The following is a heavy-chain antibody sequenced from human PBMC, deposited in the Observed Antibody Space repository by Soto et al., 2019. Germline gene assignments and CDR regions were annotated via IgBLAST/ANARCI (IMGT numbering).Heavy chain of an antibody. V-gene: IGHV1-3*01. D-gene: IGHD1-26*01. J-gene: IGHJ6*01. CDR3: GRSVVGATGEILYNAMDV. CDR1: GYTFTTYA. Sequence: QVQLVQSGAEVKKPGASVQVSCKASGYTFTTYALHWVRQARGERLEWMGWINAANGNTKYSKKFQGRVTISRDTSASTTFMELSSLRSEDTAVYYCGRSVVGATGEILYNAMDVW. CDR2: INAANGNT.